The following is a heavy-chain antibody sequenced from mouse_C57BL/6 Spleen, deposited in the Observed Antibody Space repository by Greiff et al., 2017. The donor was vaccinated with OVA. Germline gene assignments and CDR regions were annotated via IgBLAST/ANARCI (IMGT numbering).Heavy chain of an antibody. CDR3: ARVFGGYYGMDY. V-gene: IGHV1-50*01. J-gene: IGHJ4*01. Sequence: QVQLKQPGAELVKPGASVKLSCKASGYTFTSYWMQWVKQRPGQGLEWIGEIDPSDSYTNYNQKFKGKATLTVDTSSSTAYMQLSSLTSEDSAVYYCARVFGGYYGMDYWGQGTSVTVSS. CDR2: IDPSDSYT. CDR1: GYTFTSYW. D-gene: IGHD1-1*02.